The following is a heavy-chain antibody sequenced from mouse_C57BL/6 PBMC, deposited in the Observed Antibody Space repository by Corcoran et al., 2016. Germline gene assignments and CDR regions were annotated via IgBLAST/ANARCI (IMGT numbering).Heavy chain of an antibody. CDR2: INPYNGGT. V-gene: IGHV1-19*01. CDR1: GYTFTDYY. CDR3: ASSYYYGSSLYWYFDV. J-gene: IGHJ1*03. Sequence: EVQLQQSGPVLVKPGASVKMSCKASGYTFTDYYMNWVKQSHGKSLEWIGVINPYNGGTSYNQKFKGKATLTVDKSSSTVYMELNSLTSEDSAVYYCASSYYYGSSLYWYFDVWGTGTTVTVSS. D-gene: IGHD1-1*01.